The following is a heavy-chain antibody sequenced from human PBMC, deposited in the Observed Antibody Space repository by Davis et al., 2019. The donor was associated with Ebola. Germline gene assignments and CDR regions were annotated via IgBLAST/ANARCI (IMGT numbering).Heavy chain of an antibody. CDR3: TTGGRPY. J-gene: IGHJ4*02. CDR1: GFTFSNVW. V-gene: IGHV3-15*01. CDR2: IKSKSAGGTT. Sequence: PGGSLRLSCAASGFTFSNVWMAWVRLAPGKGLEWIGRIKSKSAGGTTDYAAPVKGRFTISRDDSKNTLYLQMNSLKTEDTAVYYCTTGGRPYWGQGTLVTVSS. D-gene: IGHD1-26*01.